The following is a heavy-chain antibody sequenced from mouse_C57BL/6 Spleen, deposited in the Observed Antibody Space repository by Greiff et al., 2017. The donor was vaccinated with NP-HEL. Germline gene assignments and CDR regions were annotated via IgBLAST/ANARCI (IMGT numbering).Heavy chain of an antibody. J-gene: IGHJ4*01. Sequence: QVQLQQPGAELVKPGAAGKRSGKAEGDNGNSEGRQGGKERRGRGGEGIGRIDPNSGGTKYNEKFKSKATLTVAQPSSTAYMQLSSLTSADSAVFECARWRKDYDRYYYAMDYWGQGTSVTVSS. D-gene: IGHD2-4*01. CDR1: GDNGNSEG. CDR3: ARWRKDYDRYYYAMDY. CDR2: IDPNSGGT. V-gene: IGHV1-62-3*01.